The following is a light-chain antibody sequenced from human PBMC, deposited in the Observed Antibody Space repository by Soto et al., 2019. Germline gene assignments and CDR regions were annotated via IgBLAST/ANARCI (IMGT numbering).Light chain of an antibody. CDR3: QKYYSALWT. J-gene: IGKJ1*01. Sequence: DIQMTQSPSSLSASVGDRVTISCRASQGISNYLAWYQQKPGKVPRLLIYAASTLQSGVPSRLSGSGSGTDFTLTISSLQPEDVATYYCQKYYSALWTFGQGTKVDIK. CDR1: QGISNY. V-gene: IGKV1-27*01. CDR2: AAS.